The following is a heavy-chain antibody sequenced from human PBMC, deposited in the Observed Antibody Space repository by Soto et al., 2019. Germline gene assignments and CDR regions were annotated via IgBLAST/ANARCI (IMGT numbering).Heavy chain of an antibody. Sequence: GASVKVSCKASGYTFTSYYMHWVRQAPGQGLEWMGIINPSGGSTSYAQKFQGRVTMTRDTSTSTVYMELSSLRSEDTAVYYCARCVGTKYYYDSSGYYGYFDYWGQGTLVTVSS. CDR2: INPSGGST. D-gene: IGHD3-22*01. V-gene: IGHV1-46*01. J-gene: IGHJ4*02. CDR3: ARCVGTKYYYDSSGYYGYFDY. CDR1: GYTFTSYY.